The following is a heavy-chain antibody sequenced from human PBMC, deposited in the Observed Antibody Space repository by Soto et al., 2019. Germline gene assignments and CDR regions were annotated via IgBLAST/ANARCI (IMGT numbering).Heavy chain of an antibody. CDR1: GGSFSGYY. J-gene: IGHJ5*02. Sequence: PSETLSLTCAVYGGSFSGYYWSWIRQPPGKGLEWIGEINHSGSTNYNPSLKKRLTISVDTYNNQFSLKLSSVTAADTAVYYCARGEGPMVLLLDPWGQGTLVTVSS. V-gene: IGHV4-34*01. CDR2: INHSGST. D-gene: IGHD3-10*01. CDR3: ARGEGPMVLLLDP.